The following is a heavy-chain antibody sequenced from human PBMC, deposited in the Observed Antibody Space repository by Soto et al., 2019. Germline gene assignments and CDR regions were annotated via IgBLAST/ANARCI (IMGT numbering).Heavy chain of an antibody. CDR1: GFTFDDYA. V-gene: IGHV3-9*01. D-gene: IGHD6-19*01. CDR3: AKDRRLVRSFYFDY. J-gene: IGHJ4*02. CDR2: ISWNSGSI. Sequence: EVQLVASGGGLVQPGRSLRLSCAASGFTFDDYAMHWVRQAPGKGLEWVSGISWNSGSIGSADSVKGRFTISRDNAKNSLYLRMSSLGAEETALYYCAKDRRLVRSFYFDYWGQGTLVTVSS.